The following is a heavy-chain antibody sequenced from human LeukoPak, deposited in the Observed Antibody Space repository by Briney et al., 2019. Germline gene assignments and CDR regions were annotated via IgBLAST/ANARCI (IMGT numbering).Heavy chain of an antibody. D-gene: IGHD1-26*01. CDR1: GFTFSSFA. J-gene: IGHJ5*02. Sequence: GGSLRLSCAASGFTFSSFAMSWVRQAPVKGLECVSTIEKNSIGTYYADSVKGRVTISRDNAKNSLYLQMNSLRAEDTAVYYCARQVGATHAWGQGTLVTVSS. CDR3: ARQVGATHA. V-gene: IGHV3-23*05. CDR2: IEKNSIGT.